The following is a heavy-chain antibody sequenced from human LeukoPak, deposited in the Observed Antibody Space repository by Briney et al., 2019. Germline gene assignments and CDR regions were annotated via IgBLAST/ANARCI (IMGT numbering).Heavy chain of an antibody. CDR3: ARSSKRDGYYFDY. Sequence: GGSLRLSRAASGFTFSSYAMHWVRQAPGKGLEWVAVISYDGSNKYYADSVKGRFTISRDNSKNTLYLQMNSLRAEDTAVYYCARSSKRDGYYFDYWGQGTLVTVSS. CDR2: ISYDGSNK. V-gene: IGHV3-30-3*01. J-gene: IGHJ4*02. CDR1: GFTFSSYA. D-gene: IGHD6-6*01.